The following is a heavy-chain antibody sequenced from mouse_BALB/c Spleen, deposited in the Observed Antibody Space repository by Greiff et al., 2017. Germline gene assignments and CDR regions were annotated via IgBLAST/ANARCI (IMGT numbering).Heavy chain of an antibody. Sequence: EVKVVESGGGLVQPGGSRKLSCAASGFTFSSFGMHWVRQAPEKGLEWVAYISSGSSTIYYADTVKGRFTISRDNPKNTLFLQMTSLRSEDTAMYYCARGGRMMDYWGQGTSVTVSS. V-gene: IGHV5-17*02. CDR3: ARGGRMMDY. J-gene: IGHJ4*01. CDR1: GFTFSSFG. CDR2: ISSGSSTI.